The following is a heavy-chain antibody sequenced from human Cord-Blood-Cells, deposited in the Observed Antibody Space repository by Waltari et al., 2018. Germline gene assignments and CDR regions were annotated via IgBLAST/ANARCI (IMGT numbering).Heavy chain of an antibody. J-gene: IGHJ4*02. V-gene: IGHV3-7*01. CDR3: ARGTTTMVRGVFDY. Sequence: EVQLVESGGGLVQPGGSLRLSCAASGFTFSSYWMSWVRQAPGKGLEWGANKKQDGSGKYYVDSVKGRFTISRDNAKNALYLQMNSLRAEDTAVYYCARGTTTMVRGVFDYWGQGTLVTVSS. D-gene: IGHD3-10*01. CDR2: KKQDGSGK. CDR1: GFTFSSYW.